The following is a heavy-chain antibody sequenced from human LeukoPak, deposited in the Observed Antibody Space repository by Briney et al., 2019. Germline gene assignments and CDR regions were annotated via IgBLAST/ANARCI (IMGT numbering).Heavy chain of an antibody. Sequence: PSETLSLTCTVSGGSISSYYWSWIRQPPRKGLEWIGYIYYSGSTNYNPSLKSRVTISVDTSKNQFSLKLSSVTAADTAVYYCARADGIVGATVWFDPWGQGTLVTVSS. CDR1: GGSISSYY. J-gene: IGHJ5*02. CDR2: IYYSGST. D-gene: IGHD1-26*01. CDR3: ARADGIVGATVWFDP. V-gene: IGHV4-59*01.